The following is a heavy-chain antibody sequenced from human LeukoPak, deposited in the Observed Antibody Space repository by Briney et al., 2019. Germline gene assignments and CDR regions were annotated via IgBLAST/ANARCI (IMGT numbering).Heavy chain of an antibody. V-gene: IGHV3-13*01. CDR3: ATSPGHSSSVGDIRFDY. CDR1: GFTFSSSA. J-gene: IGHJ4*02. Sequence: GGSLRLSCAASGFTFSSSAMSWVRQAPGKGLEWVSAIGTAGDTYYPGSVKGRFTISRENAKNSLYLQMNSLRAEDTAVYYCATSPGHSSSVGDIRFDYWGQGTLVTVSS. CDR2: IGTAGDT. D-gene: IGHD6-6*01.